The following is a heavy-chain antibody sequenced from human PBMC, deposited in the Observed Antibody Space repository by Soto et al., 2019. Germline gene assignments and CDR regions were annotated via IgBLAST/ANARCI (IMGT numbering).Heavy chain of an antibody. CDR2: IKSKTDGGTT. Sequence: GGSLRLSCAASGFTFSNAWMNWVRQAPGKGLEWVGRIKSKTDGGTTDYAAPVKGRFTISRDDSKNTLYLQMNSLKTEDTAVYYCTTIAAAGLYYYYGMDVWGQGTTVTVSS. D-gene: IGHD6-13*01. CDR3: TTIAAAGLYYYYGMDV. V-gene: IGHV3-15*07. J-gene: IGHJ6*02. CDR1: GFTFSNAW.